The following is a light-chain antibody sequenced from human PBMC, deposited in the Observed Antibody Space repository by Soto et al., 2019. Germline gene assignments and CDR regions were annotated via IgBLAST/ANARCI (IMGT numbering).Light chain of an antibody. V-gene: IGKV3-11*01. CDR2: DAT. Sequence: EIVLTQSPTTLSLSPGERATLSCRASQSVGTYLAWYQQNPGHAPRLLIYDATNRATGIPARFIGRGYGTGITLTISSLETDAFEVSYCEQRTNWPPLTCGGATKVEMK. CDR3: EQRTNWPPLT. CDR1: QSVGTY. J-gene: IGKJ4*02.